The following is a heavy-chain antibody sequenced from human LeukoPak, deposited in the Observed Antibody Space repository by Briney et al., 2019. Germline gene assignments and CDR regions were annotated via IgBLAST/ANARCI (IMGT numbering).Heavy chain of an antibody. CDR1: GDSISGTNW. V-gene: IGHV4-4*02. Sequence: PSGTLSLTCAVSGDSISGTNWWSWVRPPPGKGLEWIGEIYHSGNTNYNPSLKSRVTISVDTSRNQFSLRLSSVTAADTAVYYCARLRYFDWLSQGEGPYHFDHWGQGTLVTVSS. J-gene: IGHJ4*02. CDR3: ARLRYFDWLSQGEGPYHFDH. CDR2: IYHSGNT. D-gene: IGHD3-9*01.